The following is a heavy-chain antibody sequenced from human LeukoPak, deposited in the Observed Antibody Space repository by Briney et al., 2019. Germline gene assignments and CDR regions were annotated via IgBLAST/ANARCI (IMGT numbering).Heavy chain of an antibody. CDR3: ARTRDGYNPFDY. CDR1: GGSSSSGSYY. J-gene: IGHJ4*02. V-gene: IGHV4-31*03. D-gene: IGHD5-24*01. Sequence: SQTLSPTCTVSGGSSSSGSYYWRWIRQHPGRGLEWIGYIYYSGSTYYTPSIKSRVTISVDTSKNQFSLKLSSVTAADTAVYYCARTRDGYNPFDYWGQGTLVTVSS. CDR2: IYYSGST.